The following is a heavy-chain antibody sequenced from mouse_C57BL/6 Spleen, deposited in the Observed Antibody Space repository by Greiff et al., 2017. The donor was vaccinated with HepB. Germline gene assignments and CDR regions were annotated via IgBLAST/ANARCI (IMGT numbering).Heavy chain of an antibody. CDR2: IYPGDGDT. CDR1: GYAFSSSW. V-gene: IGHV1-82*01. J-gene: IGHJ2*01. CDR3: ARGEDYDGY. Sequence: QVQLQQSGPELVKPGASVKISCKASGYAFSSSWMNWVKQRPGKGLEWIGRIYPGDGDTNYNGKFKGKATLTADKSSSTAYMQLSSLTSEDSAVYFCARGEDYDGYWGQGTTLTVSS. D-gene: IGHD2-4*01.